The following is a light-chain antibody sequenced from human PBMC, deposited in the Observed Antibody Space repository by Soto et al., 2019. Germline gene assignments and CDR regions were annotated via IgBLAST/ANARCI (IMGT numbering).Light chain of an antibody. CDR1: RGHSSYI. Sequence: QSVLTQSSSASASLGSSVKLTCTLSRGHSSYIIAWHQQQPGKAPRYLMKLEGSGSYNKGSGVPDRFSGSSSGADRYLTISNLQFEDEADSYCETWDSNTHTVFGGGHKLTVL. CDR3: ETWDSNTHTV. CDR2: LEGSGSY. V-gene: IGLV4-60*02. J-gene: IGLJ3*02.